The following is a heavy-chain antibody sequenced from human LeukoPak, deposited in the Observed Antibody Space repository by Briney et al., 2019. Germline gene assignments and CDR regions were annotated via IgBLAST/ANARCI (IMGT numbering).Heavy chain of an antibody. Sequence: GGSLRLSCAASGFTFNSYAMSWVRQAPGKGLEWVSAISGSGGSTYYADSVKGRFTISRDNSKNTLYLQMNSLRAEDTAVYYCAKDPALPWEWFGYWGQGTLVTVSS. D-gene: IGHD3-3*01. CDR3: AKDPALPWEWFGY. CDR1: GFTFNSYA. CDR2: ISGSGGST. J-gene: IGHJ4*02. V-gene: IGHV3-23*01.